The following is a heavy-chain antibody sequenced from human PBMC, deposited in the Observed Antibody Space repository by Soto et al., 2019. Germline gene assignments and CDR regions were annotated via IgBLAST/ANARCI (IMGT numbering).Heavy chain of an antibody. Sequence: PGGSLRLSCSASGFTFNSYAMHWVRQAPGKGLEFVSAISSYGADTYYADSVKGRFAISRDNSKNTLCLQMSSLRAEDTALYYCVKEGYMRSDWYGQFDYWGQGTLV. J-gene: IGHJ4*02. CDR3: VKEGYMRSDWYGQFDY. D-gene: IGHD6-19*01. CDR2: ISSYGADT. V-gene: IGHV3-64D*06. CDR1: GFTFNSYA.